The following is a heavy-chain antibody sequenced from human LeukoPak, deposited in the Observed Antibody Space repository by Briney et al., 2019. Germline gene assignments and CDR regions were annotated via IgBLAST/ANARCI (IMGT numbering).Heavy chain of an antibody. D-gene: IGHD1-26*01. CDR1: GGSISSYY. CDR2: IYTIGNT. Sequence: SETLSLTCTVSGGSISSYYWSWIRQPAGKGLEWIGRIYTIGNTNYNASLKSRVSMSVDTSKNQFSLKLSSVTAADTAVFYCARENSGSYREFDYWGQGTLVTVSS. J-gene: IGHJ4*02. V-gene: IGHV4-4*07. CDR3: ARENSGSYREFDY.